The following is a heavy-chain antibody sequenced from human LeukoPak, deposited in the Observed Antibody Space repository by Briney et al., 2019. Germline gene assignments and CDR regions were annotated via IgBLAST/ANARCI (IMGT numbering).Heavy chain of an antibody. CDR3: ARHVYSSSWIYYYYYMDV. D-gene: IGHD6-13*01. V-gene: IGHV4-38-2*01. J-gene: IGHJ6*03. Sequence: PSETLSLTCAVSGYSISSGYYWGWIRQPPGKGLEWIGSMYYSGSTYYNPSLKSRVTISVDTSKNQFSLKLSSVTAADTAVYLCARHVYSSSWIYYYYYMDVWGKGTTVTVSS. CDR2: MYYSGST. CDR1: GYSISSGYY.